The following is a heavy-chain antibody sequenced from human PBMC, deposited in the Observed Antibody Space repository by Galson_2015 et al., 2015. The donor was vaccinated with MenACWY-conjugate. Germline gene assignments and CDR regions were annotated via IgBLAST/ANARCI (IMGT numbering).Heavy chain of an antibody. J-gene: IGHJ4*02. CDR1: GLIFNTYW. D-gene: IGHD1-26*01. CDR2: INPGGSST. V-gene: IGHV3-74*01. CDR3: AKSRGASFYFDS. Sequence: SLRLSCAASGLIFNTYWMHWVRQAPGKGLVWVSRINPGGSSTTYADSAKDRFTISRDNAKNTLYLQMNSLRPEDTAVFYCAKSRGASFYFDSWGQGTLVTVSS.